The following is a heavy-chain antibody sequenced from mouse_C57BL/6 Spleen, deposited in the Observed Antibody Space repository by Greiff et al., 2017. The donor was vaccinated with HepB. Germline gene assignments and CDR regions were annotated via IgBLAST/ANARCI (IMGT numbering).Heavy chain of an antibody. Sequence: QVQLQQPGAELVKPGASVKLSCKASGYTFTSYWMHWVKQRPGRGLEWIGRIDPNSGGTKYNEKFKSKATLTVGKPSSTAYMQLSSLTSEDSAVYYCARSEELRYSNYGYYFDYWGQGTTLTVSS. V-gene: IGHV1-72*01. D-gene: IGHD2-5*01. J-gene: IGHJ2*01. CDR2: IDPNSGGT. CDR3: ARSEELRYSNYGYYFDY. CDR1: GYTFTSYW.